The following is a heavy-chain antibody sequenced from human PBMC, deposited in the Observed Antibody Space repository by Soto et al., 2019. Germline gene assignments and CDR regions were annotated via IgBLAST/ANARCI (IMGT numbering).Heavy chain of an antibody. J-gene: IGHJ4*02. CDR3: ARSLSYYDSSGYYSYYFDY. CDR2: IGTAGDT. Sequence: PGGSLRLSCAASGFTFSSYDMHWVRQATGKGLEWVSAIGTAGDTYYPGSVKGRFTISRENAKNSLYLQMNSLRAGDTAVYYCARSLSYYDSSGYYSYYFDYWGQGTLVTVSS. D-gene: IGHD3-22*01. V-gene: IGHV3-13*01. CDR1: GFTFSSYD.